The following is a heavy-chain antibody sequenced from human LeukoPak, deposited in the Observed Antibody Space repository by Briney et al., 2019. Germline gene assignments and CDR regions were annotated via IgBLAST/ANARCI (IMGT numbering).Heavy chain of an antibody. D-gene: IGHD1-26*01. Sequence: SVKVSYKASGGTFSSYAISWVRQAPGQGFEWMGGIIPIFGTANYAQKFQGRVTITADKSTSTAYMELSSLRSEDTAVYYCASTSQAKWELLRGYYYYMDVWGKGTTVTVSS. J-gene: IGHJ6*03. CDR1: GGTFSSYA. CDR3: ASTSQAKWELLRGYYYYMDV. V-gene: IGHV1-69*06. CDR2: IIPIFGTA.